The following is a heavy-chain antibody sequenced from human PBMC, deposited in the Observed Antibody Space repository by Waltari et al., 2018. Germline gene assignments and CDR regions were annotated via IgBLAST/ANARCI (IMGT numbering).Heavy chain of an antibody. D-gene: IGHD3-22*01. CDR1: GFAFENSA. J-gene: IGHJ4*02. V-gene: IGHV3-9*01. CDR3: TRKRTTYYDSSGGGFFDC. CDR2: ISYNSART. Sequence: EVQLVESGGGLVQPGMSLRLSCEASGFAFENSAMTGVRQVPGEGLEWVSSISYNSARTAYADSAKGRFTISRDTAKNSLYLQMNSLRVEDTALYYCTRKRTTYYDSSGGGFFDCWGQGTLVTVSS.